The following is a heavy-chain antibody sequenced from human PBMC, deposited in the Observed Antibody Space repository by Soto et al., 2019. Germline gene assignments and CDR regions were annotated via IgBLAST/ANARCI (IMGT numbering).Heavy chain of an antibody. D-gene: IGHD5-12*01. CDR3: VKDRVPGAYGHYYGMDV. V-gene: IGHV3-30*18. CDR2: ISHDGSEQ. J-gene: IGHJ6*02. CDR1: GFTFSDYY. Sequence: QVQLVESGGGLVKPGVSLRLSCAASGFTFSDYYMTWIRQAPGKGLEWMAVISHDGSEQYYADSMKGRLNISRDNSKNTVNLQMNSLRGEDTAIYYCVKDRVPGAYGHYYGMDVWGQGTTVTVSS.